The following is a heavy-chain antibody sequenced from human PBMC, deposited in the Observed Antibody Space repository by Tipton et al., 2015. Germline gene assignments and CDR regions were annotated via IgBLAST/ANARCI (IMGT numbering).Heavy chain of an antibody. CDR3: ARPSLGHCSGGNCYSDD. CDR1: GYSFTNYW. D-gene: IGHD2-15*01. J-gene: IGHJ4*02. CDR2: IYPGDSDT. V-gene: IGHV5-51*01. Sequence: QLVQSGAEVKKPGESLKISCETSGYSFTNYWIGWVRQLPGKGLEWMGMIYPGDSDTQYSPSFQGQVTISADKSITTAYLQWSSLKASDTAMYYCARPSLGHCSGGNCYSDDWGQGTLVTVPS.